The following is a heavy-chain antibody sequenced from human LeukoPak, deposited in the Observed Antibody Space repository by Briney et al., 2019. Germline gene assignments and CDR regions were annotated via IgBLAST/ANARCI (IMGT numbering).Heavy chain of an antibody. Sequence: GASVKVSCKASGYTFTDYYIHWVRQAPGQGLEWMGWINPKSGGTNYAQKFQGRVTMTRDTSISTAYMELSRLRSDDTAVYYCARDRGIDYYGSESYYRHYYYYMDVWGKGTTVTVSS. V-gene: IGHV1-2*02. CDR2: INPKSGGT. CDR1: GYTFTDYY. D-gene: IGHD3-10*01. J-gene: IGHJ6*03. CDR3: ARDRGIDYYGSESYYRHYYYYMDV.